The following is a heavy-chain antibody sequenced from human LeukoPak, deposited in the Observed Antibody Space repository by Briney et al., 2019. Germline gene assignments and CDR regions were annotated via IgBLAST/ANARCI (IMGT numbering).Heavy chain of an antibody. CDR3: ARGGVNYKIAGP. CDR2: IYYSGST. J-gene: IGHJ5*02. D-gene: IGHD3-10*01. V-gene: IGHV4-59*01. CDR1: GGSITSYY. Sequence: SETLSLTCTVSGGSITSYYWSWIRQPPGKGLEWIGYIYYSGSTNYDPSLKSRVTISVDTSKNQFSLKLSSVTAADTAVYYCARGGVNYKIAGPWGQGALVTVSS.